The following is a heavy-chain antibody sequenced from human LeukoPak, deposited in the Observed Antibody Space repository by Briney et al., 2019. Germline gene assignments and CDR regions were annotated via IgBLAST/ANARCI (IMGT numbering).Heavy chain of an antibody. CDR1: GCTFAGYY. Sequence: ASVKVSCKASGCTFAGYYMHWVRQAPGQGVEWMGWINPNSGGTNYAQKLQGRVTMTTDTSTSTAYMELRSLRSDDTAVYYCARKGRYCSSTSCYRVIDYWGQGTLVTVSS. V-gene: IGHV1-2*02. D-gene: IGHD2-2*02. CDR3: ARKGRYCSSTSCYRVIDY. J-gene: IGHJ4*02. CDR2: INPNSGGT.